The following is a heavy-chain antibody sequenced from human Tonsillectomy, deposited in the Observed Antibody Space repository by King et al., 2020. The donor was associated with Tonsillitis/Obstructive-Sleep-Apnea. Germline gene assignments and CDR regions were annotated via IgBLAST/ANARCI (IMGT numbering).Heavy chain of an antibody. CDR3: AKDRNVISNAFDI. D-gene: IGHD2/OR15-2a*01. CDR2: ISGSGVST. Sequence: VQLVESGGGLVQPGGSLRLSCAASGFTFSNYVMSWVRQAPGKGLEWVSGISGSGVSTYYAGSVKGRFTISRDNSKNTLYLQMNSLRANETAVNYCAKDRNVISNAFDIWGQGTMVTVS. J-gene: IGHJ3*02. V-gene: IGHV3-23*04. CDR1: GFTFSNYV.